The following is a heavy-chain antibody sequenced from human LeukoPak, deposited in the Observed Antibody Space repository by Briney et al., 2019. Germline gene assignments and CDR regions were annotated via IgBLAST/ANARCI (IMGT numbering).Heavy chain of an antibody. CDR2: ISGSGGST. J-gene: IGHJ1*01. CDR1: GFTFSSYA. CDR3: AKEVGGYCSGGSCYGYFQH. D-gene: IGHD2-15*01. Sequence: GGSLRLSCAASGFTFSSYAMSWVRQAPGKGLEWVSAISGSGGSTYYADSVKGRFTISRDNSKNTLYLQTNSLRAEDTAVYYCAKEVGGYCSGGSCYGYFQHWGQGTLVTVSS. V-gene: IGHV3-23*01.